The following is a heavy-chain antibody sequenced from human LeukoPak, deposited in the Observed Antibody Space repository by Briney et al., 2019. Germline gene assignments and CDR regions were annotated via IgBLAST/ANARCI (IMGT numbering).Heavy chain of an antibody. CDR2: INHSGST. D-gene: IGHD3-3*01. Sequence: SETLSLTCAVYGGSFSGYYWSWIRQPPGKGLEWIGEINHSGSTNYNPSLKSRVTISVDTSKNQFSLKLSSVTAADTAVYYCARAGPPVFGVVTTYYYYYYMDVWGKGTTVTVSS. CDR1: GGSFSGYY. J-gene: IGHJ6*03. V-gene: IGHV4-34*01. CDR3: ARAGPPVFGVVTTYYYYYYMDV.